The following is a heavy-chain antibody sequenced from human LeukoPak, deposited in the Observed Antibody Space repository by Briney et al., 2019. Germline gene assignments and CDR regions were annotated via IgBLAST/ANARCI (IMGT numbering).Heavy chain of an antibody. D-gene: IGHD3-22*01. Sequence: GASVKVSCKASGYTFTSYGISWVRQAPGQGLEWMGWISAYNGNTNYAQKLQGRVTMTTDTSTSTAYMELRSLRSDDTAVYYCAREPYYDSSGYTWFDPWGRGTLVTVSS. CDR1: GYTFTSYG. J-gene: IGHJ5*02. CDR3: AREPYYDSSGYTWFDP. CDR2: ISAYNGNT. V-gene: IGHV1-18*01.